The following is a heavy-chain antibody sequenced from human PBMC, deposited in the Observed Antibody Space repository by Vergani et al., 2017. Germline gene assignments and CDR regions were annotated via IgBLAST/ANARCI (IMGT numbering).Heavy chain of an antibody. CDR1: GFTFDDYA. CDR2: ISWDGGST. J-gene: IGHJ6*02. Sequence: EVQLVESGGGVVQPGGSLRLSCAASGFTFDDYAMHWVRQAPGKGLEWVSLISWDGGSTYYADSVKGRFTISRDNSKNSLYLQMNSLRTEDTALYYCAKATVTTGLYYYYGMDVWGQGTTVTVSS. D-gene: IGHD4-17*01. CDR3: AKATVTTGLYYYYGMDV. V-gene: IGHV3-43*02.